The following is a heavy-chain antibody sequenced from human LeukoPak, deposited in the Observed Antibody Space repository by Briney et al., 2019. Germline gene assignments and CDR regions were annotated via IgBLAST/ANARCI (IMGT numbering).Heavy chain of an antibody. CDR1: GYTLTELS. J-gene: IGHJ6*02. V-gene: IGHV1-24*01. Sequence: APVKVSCKVSGYTLTELSMHWVRQAPGKGLEWMGGFDPEDGETIYAQKFQGRVTMTEDTSTDTAYMELSSLRSEDTAVYYCASTGPYSSSWAPAYGMDVWGQGTTVTVSS. CDR2: FDPEDGET. CDR3: ASTGPYSSSWAPAYGMDV. D-gene: IGHD6-13*01.